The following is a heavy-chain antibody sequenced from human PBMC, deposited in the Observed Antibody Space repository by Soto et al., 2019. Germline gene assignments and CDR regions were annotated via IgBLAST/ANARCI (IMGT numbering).Heavy chain of an antibody. CDR1: GFTFSSYA. CDR3: AKDVHYDIVTGIEYFDH. J-gene: IGHJ1*01. V-gene: IGHV3-23*01. Sequence: EVQLLESGGGLVQPGGSLKISCAVSGFTFSSYAMSWVRQAPGKGLEWVSGISGTGRVTNYAESMKGRFTISRDNPKNTLYLEMKSLRVEDTAVYYCAKDVHYDIVTGIEYFDHWGQGTLVTVSS. D-gene: IGHD3-9*01. CDR2: ISGTGRVT.